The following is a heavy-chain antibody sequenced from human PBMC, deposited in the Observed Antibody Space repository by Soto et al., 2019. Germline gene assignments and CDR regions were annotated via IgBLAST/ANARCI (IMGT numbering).Heavy chain of an antibody. J-gene: IGHJ4*02. V-gene: IGHV1-8*01. Sequence: QVQLVQSGAEVKKPGASVKVSCKASGYTFPSYHISWVRQATGQGLEWMGWMHPYSGNTAYAQKFQGRLTMTTNSSISTAYMELSSLTSEDTAVYCCAREQDYGDYGDYWGQGTLVTVSS. CDR3: AREQDYGDYGDY. D-gene: IGHD4-17*01. CDR2: MHPYSGNT. CDR1: GYTFPSYH.